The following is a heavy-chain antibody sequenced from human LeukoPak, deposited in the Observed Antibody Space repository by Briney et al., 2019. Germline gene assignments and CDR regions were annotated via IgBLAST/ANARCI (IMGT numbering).Heavy chain of an antibody. CDR2: IKPDGSEK. Sequence: GGSLRLSCAASGFTFSSYWMSWVRQAPGKGLEWVANIKPDGSEKHYVDSVKGRLTIARDNAKNSLYLQMNSLRAEDTAVYYCARDKIVGATVLDYWGQGSLVTVSS. J-gene: IGHJ4*02. CDR3: ARDKIVGATVLDY. D-gene: IGHD1-26*01. CDR1: GFTFSSYW. V-gene: IGHV3-7*03.